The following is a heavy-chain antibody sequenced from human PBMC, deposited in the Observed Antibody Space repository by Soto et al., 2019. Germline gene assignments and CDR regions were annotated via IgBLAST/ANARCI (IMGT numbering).Heavy chain of an antibody. CDR3: AKDQGSVAGEFDS. V-gene: IGHV3-33*06. Sequence: QVQLVESGGGVVQPGRSLRLSCAASGFTFSSYGMHWVRQAPGKGLEWVAVIWYDGSNKYYADSVKGRFTISRDSSRNTLYLQMNSLRAEDTAVYYCAKDQGSVAGEFDSWGQGTLVTVSS. CDR2: IWYDGSNK. D-gene: IGHD6-19*01. J-gene: IGHJ4*02. CDR1: GFTFSSYG.